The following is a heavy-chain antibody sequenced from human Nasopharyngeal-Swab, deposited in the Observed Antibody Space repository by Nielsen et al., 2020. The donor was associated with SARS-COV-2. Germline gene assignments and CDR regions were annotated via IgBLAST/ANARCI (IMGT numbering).Heavy chain of an antibody. CDR1: GINFNNYG. CDR3: AKRKEILWLGSQRHGMDV. V-gene: IGHV3-30*18. D-gene: IGHD3-10*01. CDR2: RSYEGSIK. J-gene: IGHJ6*02. Sequence: GESLKISCAASGINFNNYGMHWVRQAPGKGLEWVALRSYEGSIKHYADYVEGRFTISRDSSKNTLFLQMNSRRPEDTAVYFCAKRKEILWLGSQRHGMDVWGQGTTVTVSS.